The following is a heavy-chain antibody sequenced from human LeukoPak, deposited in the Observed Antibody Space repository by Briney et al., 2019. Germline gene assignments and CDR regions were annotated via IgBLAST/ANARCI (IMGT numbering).Heavy chain of an antibody. D-gene: IGHD3-10*01. J-gene: IGHJ4*02. CDR3: ARDLSITLIRGVTFDY. CDR1: GGSISSGDYY. Sequence: SETLSLTCTVSGGSISSGDYYWSWIRQPPGKGPEWIGSIYYTGSTYYNPSLKSRVTISVDTSKNQFSLKLSSVTAADTAVYYCARDLSITLIRGVTFDYWGQGALVTVSS. V-gene: IGHV4-30-4*01. CDR2: IYYTGST.